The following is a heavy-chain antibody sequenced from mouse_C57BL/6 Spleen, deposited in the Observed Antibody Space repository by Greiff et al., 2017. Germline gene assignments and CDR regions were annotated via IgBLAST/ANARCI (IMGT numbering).Heavy chain of an antibody. V-gene: IGHV1-55*01. CDR3: ARLVVVTEVYYAMDY. D-gene: IGHD2-2*01. Sequence: QVQLQQPGAELVKPGASVKMSCKASGYTFTSYWITWVKQRPGQGLEWIGDIYPGSGSTNYNEKFKSKATLTVDTSSSTAYMQLSSLTSEDSAVYYCARLVVVTEVYYAMDYWGQGTSVTVSS. J-gene: IGHJ4*01. CDR2: IYPGSGST. CDR1: GYTFTSYW.